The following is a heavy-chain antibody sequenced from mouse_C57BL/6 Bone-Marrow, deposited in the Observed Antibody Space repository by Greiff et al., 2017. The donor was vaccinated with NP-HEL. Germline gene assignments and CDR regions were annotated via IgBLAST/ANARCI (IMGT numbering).Heavy chain of an antibody. CDR2: ISSGGSYT. CDR3: ARHGYYGSGRAMDY. D-gene: IGHD1-1*01. J-gene: IGHJ4*01. V-gene: IGHV5-6*01. Sequence: EVKLVESGGDLVKPGGSLKLSCAASGFTFSSYGMSWVHQTPDKRLEWVATISSGGSYTYYPDSVKGRFTISRDNAKNTLYLQMSSLKSEDTAMYYCARHGYYGSGRAMDYWGQGTSVTVSS. CDR1: GFTFSSYG.